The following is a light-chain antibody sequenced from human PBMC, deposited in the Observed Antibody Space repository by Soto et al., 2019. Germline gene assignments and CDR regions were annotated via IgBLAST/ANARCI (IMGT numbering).Light chain of an antibody. J-gene: IGKJ4*01. CDR1: QSISSY. V-gene: IGKV1-39*01. CDR2: GAT. Sequence: DIQMTQSPSSLSASVGDRVTITCRASQSISSYLNWYQQKPGKAPKLLIYGATSLQGGVPSRFSGSESGTDFTLTISSLQLEDFATYYCQQSYSTPLTFGGGTKVDIK. CDR3: QQSYSTPLT.